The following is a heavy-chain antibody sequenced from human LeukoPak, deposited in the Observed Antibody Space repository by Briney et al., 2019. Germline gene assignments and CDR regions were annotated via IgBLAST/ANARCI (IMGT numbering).Heavy chain of an antibody. CDR3: ARGPRNDP. CDR2: VHPNSGNT. Sequence: ASVKVSCKTSGYPFTTWEINWVRRAAGQGLEWMGWVHPNSGNTAYAQKFQGRVTMTRDTSISTAYMELSGLRFDDTAVYFCARGPRNDPWGQGTLFTVSS. D-gene: IGHD1-14*01. J-gene: IGHJ5*02. V-gene: IGHV1-8*01. CDR1: GYPFTTWE.